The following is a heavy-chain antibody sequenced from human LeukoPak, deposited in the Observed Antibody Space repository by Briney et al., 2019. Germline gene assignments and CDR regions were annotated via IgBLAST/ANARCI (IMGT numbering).Heavy chain of an antibody. J-gene: IGHJ4*02. CDR3: AKRYGSGSYYNGENFDY. Sequence: PGGSLRLSCAASGFTFSSYSMNWVRQAPGKGLEWVSAISGSGGSTYYADSVKGRFTISRDNSKNTLYLQMNSLRAEDTAVYYCAKRYGSGSYYNGENFDYWGQGTLVTVSS. CDR2: ISGSGGST. CDR1: GFTFSSYS. V-gene: IGHV3-23*01. D-gene: IGHD3-10*01.